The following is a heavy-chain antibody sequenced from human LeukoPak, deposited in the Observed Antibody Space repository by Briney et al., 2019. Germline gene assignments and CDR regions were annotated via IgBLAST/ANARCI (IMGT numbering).Heavy chain of an antibody. CDR2: ISYDGSNK. J-gene: IGHJ4*02. Sequence: GGSLRLSCAASGFTFSSYAMHWVRQAPGKGLEWVAVISYDGSNKYYADSMKGRFTISRDNSKNTLYLQMNSLRAEDTAVYYCAKGTSTYYDFWSGYYVWGQGTLVTVSS. CDR1: GFTFSSYA. CDR3: AKGTSTYYDFWSGYYV. D-gene: IGHD3-3*01. V-gene: IGHV3-30-3*01.